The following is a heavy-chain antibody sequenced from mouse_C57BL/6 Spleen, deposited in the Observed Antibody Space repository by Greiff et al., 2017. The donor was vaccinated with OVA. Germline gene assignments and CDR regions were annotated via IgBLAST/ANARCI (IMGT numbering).Heavy chain of an antibody. J-gene: IGHJ3*01. CDR1: GYTFTGYW. V-gene: IGHV1-9*01. Sequence: QVQLQQSGAELMKPGASVKLSCKATGYTFTGYWIEWVKQRPGHGLEWIGEILPGDGSTNYNEKFKGKATLTADTSSNTAYMQLSSLTTEDSAIYYCARSLTWAWFAYWGQGTLVTVSA. D-gene: IGHD4-1*01. CDR2: ILPGDGST. CDR3: ARSLTWAWFAY.